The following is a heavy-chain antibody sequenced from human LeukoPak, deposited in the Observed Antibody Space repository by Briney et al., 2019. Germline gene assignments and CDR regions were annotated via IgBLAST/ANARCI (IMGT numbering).Heavy chain of an antibody. CDR1: GFTFSDYY. CDR3: VRDRGTYRPIDY. V-gene: IGHV3-11*01. D-gene: IGHD1-26*01. J-gene: IGHJ4*02. Sequence: GGSLRLSCAASGFTFSDYYMSWIRQAPGKGLEWVSYISSSGNTIYYADSVKGRFTISRDNAQNSLYLQMNSLRAEDTAIYYCVRDRGTYRPIDYWGQGTLVTVSS. CDR2: ISSSGNTI.